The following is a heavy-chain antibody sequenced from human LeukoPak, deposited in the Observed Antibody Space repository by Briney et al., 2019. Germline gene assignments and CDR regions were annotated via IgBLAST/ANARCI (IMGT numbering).Heavy chain of an antibody. CDR3: AKTTAGNSSGRNPGWPVDS. CDR2: VSGSGGIT. Sequence: GGSLRLSCAASGFTFNSYAMTWVRQAPGKGLEWVSHVSGSGGITYYADSVKGRFTIFRDNSKNTLYLQMDRLRAEDTAIYYCAKTTAGNSSGRNPGWPVDSWGQGTLVTVSS. J-gene: IGHJ4*02. CDR1: GFTFNSYA. V-gene: IGHV3-23*01. D-gene: IGHD6-19*01.